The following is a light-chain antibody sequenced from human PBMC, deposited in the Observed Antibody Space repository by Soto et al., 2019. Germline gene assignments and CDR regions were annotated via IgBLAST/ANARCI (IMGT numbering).Light chain of an antibody. CDR3: QQYDKSPLT. CDR1: QSVSNSH. V-gene: IGKV3-20*01. J-gene: IGKJ4*01. Sequence: EVVVTQSPDTLSLSPGETATLSCRASQSVSNSHLAWHQQKPGQAPRLLIFGVSSRAAGIPDRFSGSGSGTDFTLTISRLEPEDYAVYYCQQYDKSPLTLGGGTKVDIK. CDR2: GVS.